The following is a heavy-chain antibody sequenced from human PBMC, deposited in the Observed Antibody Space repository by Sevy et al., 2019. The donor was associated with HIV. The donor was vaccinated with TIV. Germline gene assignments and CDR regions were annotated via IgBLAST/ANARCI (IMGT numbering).Heavy chain of an antibody. V-gene: IGHV1-8*01. CDR2: MNPNSGNT. J-gene: IGHJ4*02. CDR3: ARAGSGWYDHYFDP. CDR1: GYTFTSYD. Sequence: ASVKVSCKASGYTFTSYDINWVRQATGQGLEWMGWMNPNSGNTGYAQKFQGRVTMTRNTSIRTAYMELRSLRSEDTAMYYCARAGSGWYDHYFDPWGQGTRVTVSS. D-gene: IGHD6-19*01.